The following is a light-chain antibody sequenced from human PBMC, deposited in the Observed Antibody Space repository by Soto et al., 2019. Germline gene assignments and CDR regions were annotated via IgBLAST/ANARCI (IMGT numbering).Light chain of an antibody. CDR1: QSVSSSY. CDR3: QQYGSSRGT. Sequence: EIVLTQSPGTLSLSPGERATLSCRASQSVSSSYLAWYQQTPGQAPRLLIYGASSRATGIPDRFSGSGSGTDFTLTISRLEPEDCSVYYCQQYGSSRGTFGQGTKVEIK. V-gene: IGKV3-20*01. J-gene: IGKJ1*01. CDR2: GAS.